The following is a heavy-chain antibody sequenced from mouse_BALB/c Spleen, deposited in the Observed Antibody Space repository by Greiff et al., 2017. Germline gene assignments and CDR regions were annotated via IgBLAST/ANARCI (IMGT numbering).Heavy chain of an antibody. CDR3: ARRGDNYIAMDY. Sequence: QVQLKESGPELVKPGASVKMSCKASGYTFTDYVISWVKQRTGQGLEWIGEIYPGSGSTYYNEKFKGKATLTADKSSNTAYMQLSSLTSEDSAVYFCARRGDNYIAMDYWGQGTSVTVSS. CDR2: IYPGSGST. J-gene: IGHJ4*01. CDR1: GYTFTDYV. D-gene: IGHD1-3*01. V-gene: IGHV1-77*01.